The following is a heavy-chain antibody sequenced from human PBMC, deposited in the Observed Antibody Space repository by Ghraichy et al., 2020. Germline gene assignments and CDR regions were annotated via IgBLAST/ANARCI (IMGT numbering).Heavy chain of an antibody. D-gene: IGHD6-19*01. Sequence: ASVKVSCKASGYTFTSYDINWVRQATGQGLEWMGWMNPNSGNTGYAQKFQGRVTITRNTSISTAYMELSSLRSEDTAVYYCVRVVAGRYDAFDIWGQGTMVTVSS. J-gene: IGHJ3*02. CDR2: MNPNSGNT. CDR3: VRVVAGRYDAFDI. CDR1: GYTFTSYD. V-gene: IGHV1-8*03.